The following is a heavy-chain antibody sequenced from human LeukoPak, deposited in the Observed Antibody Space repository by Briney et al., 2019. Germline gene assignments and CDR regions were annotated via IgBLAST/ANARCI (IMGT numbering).Heavy chain of an antibody. CDR2: IDTTTGNP. J-gene: IGHJ4*02. CDR1: GYPFSAH. D-gene: IGHD3-10*01. V-gene: IGHV7-4-1*02. Sequence: KVSCKASGYPFSAHLNWVRQAPGPGLEWMGNIDTTTGNPRYAQDFTGRFVFSLDTSVSTAYLQITSLKADDTAAYYCVRGTPTPGMDYWGQGTQVTVSS. CDR3: VRGTPTPGMDY.